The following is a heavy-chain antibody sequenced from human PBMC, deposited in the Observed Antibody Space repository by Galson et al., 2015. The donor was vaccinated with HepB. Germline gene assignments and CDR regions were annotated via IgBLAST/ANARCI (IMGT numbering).Heavy chain of an antibody. V-gene: IGHV4-59*01. D-gene: IGHD3-9*01. Sequence: SETLSLTCTVSGGSISSYYWSWIRQPPGKGLEWIGYIYYSGSTNYNPSLKSRVTISVDTSKNQFSLKLSSVTAADTAVYYCASALRYFDWQPNYWGQGTLVTVSS. CDR1: GGSISSYY. CDR3: ASALRYFDWQPNY. CDR2: IYYSGST. J-gene: IGHJ4*01.